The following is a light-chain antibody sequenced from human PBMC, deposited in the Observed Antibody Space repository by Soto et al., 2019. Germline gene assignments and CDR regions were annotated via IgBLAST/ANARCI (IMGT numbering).Light chain of an antibody. Sequence: EIVLTQSPATLSLSPGERATLSCRASKSVSSYLARYQQKPGQAPRLLIYDASNRATGIPARFSGSGSGTDFTLTISSLEPEDFAVYYCQQRSNWPPWTFGQGTKVEIK. V-gene: IGKV3-11*01. CDR3: QQRSNWPPWT. J-gene: IGKJ1*01. CDR1: KSVSSY. CDR2: DAS.